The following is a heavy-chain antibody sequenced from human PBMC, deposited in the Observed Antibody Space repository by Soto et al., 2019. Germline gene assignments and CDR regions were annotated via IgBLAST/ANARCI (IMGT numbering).Heavy chain of an antibody. CDR1: GFTFSNAW. J-gene: IGHJ4*02. Sequence: GGSLRLSCAASGFTFSNAWMNWVRQAPGKGLEWVGRIKSKTDGGTTDYAAPVKGRFTISRDDSKNTLYLQMNSLKTEDTAVYYCTSEHYYDSSGYYYLESFDYWGQGTLVTVSS. D-gene: IGHD3-22*01. V-gene: IGHV3-15*07. CDR3: TSEHYYDSSGYYYLESFDY. CDR2: IKSKTDGGTT.